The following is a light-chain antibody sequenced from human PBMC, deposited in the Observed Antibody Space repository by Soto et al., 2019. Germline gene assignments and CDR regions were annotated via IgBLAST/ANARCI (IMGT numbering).Light chain of an antibody. CDR2: DAS. J-gene: IGKJ4*01. Sequence: EMGLTQSPATLSLSPGERATLSCRASQSVNSYLAWYQQTPCQAPRLLIYDASNRATGIPARSSGCGSGTDFNPAISSPEPEDCAVYYCQQLSNWTLPFGGRTMVVI. CDR1: QSVNSY. CDR3: QQLSNWTLP. V-gene: IGKV3-11*01.